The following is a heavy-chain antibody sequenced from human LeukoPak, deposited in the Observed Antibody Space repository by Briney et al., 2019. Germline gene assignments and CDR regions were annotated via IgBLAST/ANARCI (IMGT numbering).Heavy chain of an antibody. D-gene: IGHD6-13*01. J-gene: IGHJ3*02. CDR1: GGSISSYY. CDR2: IYYSGST. CDR3: ARLLAAAGGDAFDI. V-gene: IGHV4-59*08. Sequence: SETLPLTCTVSGGSISSYYWSWIRQPPGKGLEWIGYIYYSGSTNYNPSLKSRVTVSVDTSKDQFSLRLSSVTAADTAVYYCARLLAAAGGDAFDIWGQGKMVTVSS.